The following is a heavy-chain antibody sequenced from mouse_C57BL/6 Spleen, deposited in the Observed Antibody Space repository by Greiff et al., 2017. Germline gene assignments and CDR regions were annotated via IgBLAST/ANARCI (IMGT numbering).Heavy chain of an antibody. CDR2: INSGSSTI. Sequence: EVMLVESGGGLVKPGGSLKLSCAASGFTFSDFGMHWVRQAPEKGLEWVAYINSGSSTIYYAATVKGRFTNSRDMANNTLFLQMTSLRSEDTAMYDWSTGLGHYAMDYWGQGASVTVSS. D-gene: IGHD4-1*01. CDR3: STGLGHYAMDY. CDR1: GFTFSDFG. V-gene: IGHV5-17*01. J-gene: IGHJ4*01.